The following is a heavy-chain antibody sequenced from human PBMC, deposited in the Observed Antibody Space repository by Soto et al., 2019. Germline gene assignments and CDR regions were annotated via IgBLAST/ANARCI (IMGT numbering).Heavy chain of an antibody. CDR2: IYYSGST. V-gene: IGHV4-61*03. Sequence: SETLSRTCTVSGGSVSSGSYYWSWIRQPPGKGLEWIGYIYYSGSTNYNPSLKSRVTISVDTSKNHFSLKLSSVTAADTAVYSCATLLAWLPYTEYYFDYWGPGTLVTVSS. CDR1: GGSVSSGSYY. CDR3: ATLLAWLPYTEYYFDY. J-gene: IGHJ4*02. D-gene: IGHD3-3*01.